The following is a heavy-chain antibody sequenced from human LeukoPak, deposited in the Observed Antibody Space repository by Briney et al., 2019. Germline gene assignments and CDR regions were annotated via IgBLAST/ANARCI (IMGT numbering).Heavy chain of an antibody. CDR2: IWYDGSNK. CDR1: GFTFNNYG. CDR3: ARGISTAASTFDP. Sequence: PGGSLRLSCAASGFTFNNYGMHWVRQAPGKGLEWVAVIWYDGSNKYYADSVKGRFTISRDNSKNTVFLQMNSLRVEDTAVYYCARGISTAASTFDPWGPGTLVTVSS. J-gene: IGHJ5*02. V-gene: IGHV3-33*01. D-gene: IGHD2-21*02.